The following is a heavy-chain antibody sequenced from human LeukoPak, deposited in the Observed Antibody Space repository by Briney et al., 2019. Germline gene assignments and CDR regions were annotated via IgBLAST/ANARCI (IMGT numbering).Heavy chain of an antibody. CDR2: ISYSGTT. CDR1: GGSINTYY. Sequence: PSETPSLTCTVSGGSINTYYWSWIRQPPGKGLEWIGYISYSGTTKYNPSLESRDTITIDTSKNQFSLKLSSVTAADTAVYYCAREGYDSNIYYKADYWGQGTLVTVSS. V-gene: IGHV4-59*01. D-gene: IGHD3-22*01. J-gene: IGHJ4*02. CDR3: AREGYDSNIYYKADY.